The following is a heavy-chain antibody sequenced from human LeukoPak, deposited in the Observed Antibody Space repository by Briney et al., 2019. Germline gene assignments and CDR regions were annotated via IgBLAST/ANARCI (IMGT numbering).Heavy chain of an antibody. D-gene: IGHD3-10*01. V-gene: IGHV4-34*01. Sequence: SETLSLTCAVYGGSFSGYYWSWIRQPPGKGLEWIGEINHSGSTNYNPSLKSRVTMSVDTSKTQFSLKLSSVTAADTAVYYCARRYGSGSYYNVYWFDPWGRGTLVTVSS. J-gene: IGHJ5*02. CDR1: GGSFSGYY. CDR2: INHSGST. CDR3: ARRYGSGSYYNVYWFDP.